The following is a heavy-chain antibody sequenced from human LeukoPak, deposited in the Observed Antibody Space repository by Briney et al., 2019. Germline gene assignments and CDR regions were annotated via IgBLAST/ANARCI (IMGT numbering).Heavy chain of an antibody. V-gene: IGHV3-48*01. J-gene: IGHJ6*03. Sequence: QSGGSLRLSCAASGFTFSSYCMTWVRQAPGKGLEWVSYISGNSSTIYYADSVKGRFTISRDNAKNSLYLQMNSLRAEDTAVYYCAKRPYYYGSGSDYYYYMDVWGKGTTVTISS. CDR3: AKRPYYYGSGSDYYYYMDV. CDR1: GFTFSSYC. D-gene: IGHD3-10*01. CDR2: ISGNSSTI.